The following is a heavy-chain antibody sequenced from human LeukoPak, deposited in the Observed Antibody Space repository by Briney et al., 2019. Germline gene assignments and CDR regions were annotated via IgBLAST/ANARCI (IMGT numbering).Heavy chain of an antibody. CDR1: GFTFGNYW. Sequence: PGGSLRLSCAASGFTFGNYWMSWVRQAPGKGLEWVANIHKDGSETYFVDSVKGRFTMSRDSAENSLSLQMSSLKAEDTAIYYCARLDYSRVYVYWGQGTLVTVSS. D-gene: IGHD4-11*01. CDR2: IHKDGSET. J-gene: IGHJ4*02. CDR3: ARLDYSRVYVY. V-gene: IGHV3-7*01.